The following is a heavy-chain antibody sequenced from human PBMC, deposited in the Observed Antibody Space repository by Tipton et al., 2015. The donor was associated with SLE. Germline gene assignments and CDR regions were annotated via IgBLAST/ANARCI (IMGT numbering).Heavy chain of an antibody. D-gene: IGHD3-22*01. CDR3: ARDWGTYYYESSGYFNI. CDR1: GFTFSSYW. Sequence: SLRLSCAASGFTFSSYWMSWVRQAPGKGLEWVANVKQDGSEKYYVDSVKGRFTISRGNAKNSLYLQMNSLRAEDTAVYYCARDWGTYYYESSGYFNIWGQGTMVTVSS. J-gene: IGHJ3*02. V-gene: IGHV3-7*01. CDR2: VKQDGSEK.